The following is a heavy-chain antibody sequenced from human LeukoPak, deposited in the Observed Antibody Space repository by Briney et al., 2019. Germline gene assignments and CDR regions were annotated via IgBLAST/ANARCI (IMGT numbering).Heavy chain of an antibody. CDR3: ARDRNYDFWSGYPDAFDI. Sequence: GGSLRLSCAAPGFTFSDYYMSWIRQAPGKGLEGVSYISSSGSTIYYADSVKGRFTISRDNAKNSLYLQMNSLRAEDTAVYYCARDRNYDFWSGYPDAFDIWGQGTMVTVSS. D-gene: IGHD3-3*01. J-gene: IGHJ3*02. CDR2: ISSSGSTI. CDR1: GFTFSDYY. V-gene: IGHV3-11*01.